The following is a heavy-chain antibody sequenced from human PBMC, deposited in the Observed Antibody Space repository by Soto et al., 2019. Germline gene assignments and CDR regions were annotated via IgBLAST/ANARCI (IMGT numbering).Heavy chain of an antibody. J-gene: IGHJ4*02. CDR3: ARGPAFPPFFDY. CDR2: IKQDGSEK. D-gene: IGHD2-2*01. Sequence: LRLSCAASGFTFSSFWMIWVRQAPGKGLEWVANIKQDGSEKDCVDSLKGRFTISRDNAKKSLYLEMNSLRAEDTAVYYCARGPAFPPFFDYWGQGTLVTVSS. V-gene: IGHV3-7*03. CDR1: GFTFSSFW.